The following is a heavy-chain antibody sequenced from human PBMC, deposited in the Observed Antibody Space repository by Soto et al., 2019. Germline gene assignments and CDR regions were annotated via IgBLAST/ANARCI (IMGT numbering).Heavy chain of an antibody. Sequence: SETLSLTCAVYGGSFSGYYWSWIRQPPGKGLEWIGEVDHTGSTNYNPSLASRVTISVDRSKNQFTLKLSSVTAADTAVYYCARDQNGSPHFDYWGQGTLVTVSS. V-gene: IGHV4-34*01. CDR3: ARDQNGSPHFDY. CDR1: GGSFSGYY. J-gene: IGHJ4*02. D-gene: IGHD1-26*01. CDR2: VDHTGST.